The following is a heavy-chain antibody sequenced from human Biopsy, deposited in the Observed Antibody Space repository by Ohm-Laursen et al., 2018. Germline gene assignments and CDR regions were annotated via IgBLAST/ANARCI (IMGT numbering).Heavy chain of an antibody. V-gene: IGHV4-59*01. D-gene: IGHD1-26*01. J-gene: IGHJ4*02. Sequence: SETLSLTCAVSGGSISNSFRTWIRQPPGKGLEWIGYFRFEDRTSYNSSLKSRVTISADTSKNQSSLRLSSVTAADTAVYYCALGGGSYVNFDYWGQGTLVTVSS. CDR3: ALGGGSYVNFDY. CDR1: GGSISNSF. CDR2: FRFEDRT.